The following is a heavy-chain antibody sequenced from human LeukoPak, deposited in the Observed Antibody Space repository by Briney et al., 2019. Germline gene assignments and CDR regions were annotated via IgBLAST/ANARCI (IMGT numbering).Heavy chain of an antibody. CDR2: IYHSGST. CDR3: AREPYYDFWSGHAPP. Sequence: PSQTLSLTCTVSGGSISSGGYYWSWIRQPPGKGLEWIGCIYHSGSTYYNPSLKSRVTISVDRSKNQFSLKLSSVTAADTAVYYCAREPYYDFWSGHAPPWGXGTLVTVSS. CDR1: GGSISSGGYY. J-gene: IGHJ5*02. D-gene: IGHD3-3*01. V-gene: IGHV4-30-2*01.